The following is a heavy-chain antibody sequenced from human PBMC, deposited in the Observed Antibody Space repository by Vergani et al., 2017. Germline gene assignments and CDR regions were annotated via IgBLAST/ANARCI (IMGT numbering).Heavy chain of an antibody. V-gene: IGHV3-30*02. CDR1: GFSFSSFG. CDR2: IHYDGSHE. CDR3: AKDPRLKEDYYYYYMDV. J-gene: IGHJ6*03. Sequence: QVQLVESGGGVVQPGRSLRLSCAASGFSFSSFGFHWVRQAPGKGLEWVAFIHYDGSHEYYIDSVKGRFTISRDNSKNTLYLYMNSLRADDTAVYYCAKDPRLKEDYYYYYMDVWGKGTTVTVSS.